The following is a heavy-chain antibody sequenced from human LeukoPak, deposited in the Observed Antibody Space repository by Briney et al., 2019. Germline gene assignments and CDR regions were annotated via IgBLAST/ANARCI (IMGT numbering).Heavy chain of an antibody. CDR2: IKQDGSEK. J-gene: IGHJ4*02. CDR1: GFTFSRFW. D-gene: IGHD5-18*01. Sequence: GGSLRLSCAASGFTFSRFWMNWVRQAPGKGLEWVANIKQDGSEKHYVDSVRGRFTISRDNAKNSLYLQMNSLRADDAAVYYCAREPTSMGSDYWGQGTLVTVSS. CDR3: AREPTSMGSDY. V-gene: IGHV3-7*01.